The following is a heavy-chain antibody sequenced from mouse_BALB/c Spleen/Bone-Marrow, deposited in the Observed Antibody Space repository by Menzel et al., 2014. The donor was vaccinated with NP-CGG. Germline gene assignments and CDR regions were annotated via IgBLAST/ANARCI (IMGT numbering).Heavy chain of an antibody. CDR2: INPYNGDT. J-gene: IGHJ2*01. CDR3: ARSGYYGSSYFDY. Sequence: VQLQQSGPELVKPGASVKISCQASGYSFTGYFMNWVMQSHGKSLEWIGRINPYNGDTFYNQKFKGKATLTVDKSSSTAHRELRSLASEDSAVYYCARSGYYGSSYFDYWCQGTTLTVSS. D-gene: IGHD1-1*01. CDR1: GYSFTGYF. V-gene: IGHV1-20*02.